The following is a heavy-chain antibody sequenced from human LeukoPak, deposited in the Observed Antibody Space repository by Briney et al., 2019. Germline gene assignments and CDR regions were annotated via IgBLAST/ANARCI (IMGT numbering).Heavy chain of an antibody. Sequence: ASVKVSCKASGGTFSSYAISWVRQAPGQGLEWMGGIIPIFGTANYAQKFQGRVTITTDESTSTAYMELSSLRSEDTAVYYCSVLGYCTNGVCWPPFDPWGRGTLVTVSS. D-gene: IGHD2-8*01. CDR2: IIPIFGTA. V-gene: IGHV1-69*05. CDR1: GGTFSSYA. J-gene: IGHJ5*02. CDR3: SVLGYCTNGVCWPPFDP.